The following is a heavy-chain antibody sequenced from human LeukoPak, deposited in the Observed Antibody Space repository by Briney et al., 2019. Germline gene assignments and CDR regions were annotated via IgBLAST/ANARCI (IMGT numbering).Heavy chain of an antibody. J-gene: IGHJ5*02. CDR3: AREPIRSSAPFRRWFDP. Sequence: ASVKVSCKASGYTFTRYYMHWVRQAPGQGLEWMGWINPNSGGTNYAQKFQGRVTMTRDTSISTAYMDLTSLRSDDTAVYYCAREPIRSSAPFRRWFDPWGQGTLVTVSS. CDR2: INPNSGGT. CDR1: GYTFTRYY. V-gene: IGHV1-2*02. D-gene: IGHD3-10*01.